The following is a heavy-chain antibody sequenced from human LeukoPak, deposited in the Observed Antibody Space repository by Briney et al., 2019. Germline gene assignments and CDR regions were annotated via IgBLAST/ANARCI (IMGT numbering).Heavy chain of an antibody. V-gene: IGHV3-74*01. CDR1: GFTFSDYW. CDR2: INGDGTST. D-gene: IGHD1-26*01. J-gene: IGHJ4*02. Sequence: GGSLRLSCAASGFTFSDYWMHWVRQAPGKGLVWVSRINGDGTSTRYADSVKGRFTISRDNAKNTVYLQMNSLSAEDTAVYYCAKLVGATTGIDYWGQGTLVTVSS. CDR3: AKLVGATTGIDY.